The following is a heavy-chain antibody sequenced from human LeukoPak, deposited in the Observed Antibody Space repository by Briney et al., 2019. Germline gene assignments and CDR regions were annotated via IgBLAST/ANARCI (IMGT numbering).Heavy chain of an antibody. V-gene: IGHV1-8*01. Sequence: AASVKVSCKASGYTFTNYDINWVRQATGQGLEWMGYMNPNSGNSAYAQKFQGRVTITTDAYISTAYMELSGLRAEDTALYYGAREGLDYWGGGSLVGVCS. CDR1: GYTFTNYD. CDR2: MNPNSGNS. J-gene: IGHJ4*02. CDR3: AREGLDY.